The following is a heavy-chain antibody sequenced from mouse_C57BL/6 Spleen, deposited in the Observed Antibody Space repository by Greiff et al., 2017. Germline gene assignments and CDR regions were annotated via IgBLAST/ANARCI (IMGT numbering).Heavy chain of an antibody. V-gene: IGHV1-39*01. D-gene: IGHD2-12*01. CDR3: ARSRACYPCFAY. CDR1: GYSFTDYT. Sequence: VPLQQSGPELVKPGASVKISCKASGYSFTDYTMNWVKQSNGKSLEWIGEINPNYGTTSYKQKFKGKATLTVDQSSNTAYMQLNSLTSEYSAVYYCARSRACYPCFAYWGQGTLVTVSA. CDR2: INPNYGTT. J-gene: IGHJ3*01.